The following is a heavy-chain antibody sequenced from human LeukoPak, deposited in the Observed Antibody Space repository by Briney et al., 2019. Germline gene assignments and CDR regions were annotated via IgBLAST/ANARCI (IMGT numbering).Heavy chain of an antibody. CDR1: GYTFTGYY. J-gene: IGHJ4*02. CDR3: ARVSGFDFIYYFDY. V-gene: IGHV1-2*02. CDR2: INPNSGGT. Sequence: ASVKVSCKASGYTFTGYYMHWVRQAPGQGLEWMGWINPNSGGTNYAQKFQGRVTMTRDTSISTAYMELSRLRSDDTAVYYCARVSGFDFIYYFDYWGQGTLVTVSS. D-gene: IGHD5-12*01.